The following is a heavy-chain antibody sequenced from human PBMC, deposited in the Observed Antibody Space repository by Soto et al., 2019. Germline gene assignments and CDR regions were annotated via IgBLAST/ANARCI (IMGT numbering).Heavy chain of an antibody. D-gene: IGHD2-8*01. CDR1: GYTFTSYG. V-gene: IGHV1-18*01. CDR3: ARGYLMVYASTSGFDP. J-gene: IGHJ5*02. Sequence: ASVKVSCKASGYTFTSYGISWARQAPGQGLEWMGWISAYNGNTNYAQKLQGRVTMTTDTSTSTAYMELRSLRSDDTAVYYCARGYLMVYASTSGFDPWGQGTLVTVSS. CDR2: ISAYNGNT.